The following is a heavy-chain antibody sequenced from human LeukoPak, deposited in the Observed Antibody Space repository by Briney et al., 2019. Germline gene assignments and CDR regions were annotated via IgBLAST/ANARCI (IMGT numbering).Heavy chain of an antibody. CDR3: ARGGYSSSWYHDS. CDR2: ISSSSSYM. D-gene: IGHD6-13*01. V-gene: IGHV3-21*01. CDR1: GFTFSSYS. J-gene: IGHJ4*02. Sequence: GGSLRLSCAASGFTFSSYSMNWVRQAPGRGLEWVSSISSSSSYMYYADSVKGRFTISRDNAKNSLYMQVNSLRAEDTAVYYCARGGYSSSWYHDSWGQGTLVTVSS.